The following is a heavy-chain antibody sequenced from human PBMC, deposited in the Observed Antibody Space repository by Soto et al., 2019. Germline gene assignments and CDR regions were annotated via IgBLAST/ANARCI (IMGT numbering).Heavy chain of an antibody. CDR1: WESISSNSAA. CDR3: AGSTSYQWYYMDV. D-gene: IGHD2-2*01. CDR2: TYYRSRWYN. V-gene: IGHV6-1*01. J-gene: IGHJ6*03. Sequence: QTRSLTCAISWESISSNSAAWNWIRQSPSRGLEWLGRTYYRSRWYNDYAVPVRSRITVNADTSKNQFSLQLTSVTPEDTAVYYCAGSTSYQWYYMDVWGKGTTVTVS.